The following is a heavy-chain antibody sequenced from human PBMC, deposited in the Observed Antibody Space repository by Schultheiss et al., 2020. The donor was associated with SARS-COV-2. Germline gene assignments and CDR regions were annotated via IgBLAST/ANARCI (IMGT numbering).Heavy chain of an antibody. D-gene: IGHD1-26*01. CDR3: ARDSPFIVGPFDY. V-gene: IGHV3-48*02. Sequence: GGSLRLSCAASGFTFSCCGMHWVRQAPGKGLEWDSYISSSSSTIYYADSVKGRFTISRDNAKNSLYLQMNSLRDEDTAVYYCARDSPFIVGPFDYWGQGTLVTVSS. CDR1: GFTFSCCG. J-gene: IGHJ4*02. CDR2: ISSSSSTI.